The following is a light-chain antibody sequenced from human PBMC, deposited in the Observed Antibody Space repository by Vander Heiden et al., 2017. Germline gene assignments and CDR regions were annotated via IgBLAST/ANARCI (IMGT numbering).Light chain of an antibody. J-gene: IGLJ2*01. CDR3: AAWDDSLNGGV. CDR2: TDN. CDR1: SSNVVSNP. V-gene: IGLV1-44*01. Sequence: QSVLTQPPSASGTHGQSVTISCAGSSSNVVSNPVNWYQQPPGTAPKLSLYTDNQRPSGVTDRFSGSKAATSDSRAISGLQSEDEADYYCAAWDDSLNGGVFGRRTNLTVL.